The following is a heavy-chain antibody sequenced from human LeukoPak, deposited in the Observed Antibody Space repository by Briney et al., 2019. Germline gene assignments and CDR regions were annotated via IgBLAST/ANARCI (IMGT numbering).Heavy chain of an antibody. CDR1: GFTFDDYA. D-gene: IGHD6-13*01. J-gene: IGHJ4*02. Sequence: GRSLRLSCAASGFTFDDYAMHWVRQAPGKGLEWVSGISWNSGSIGYADSVKGRFTISRDNAKNSLYLQMNSLRAEDTALYYCFQAAATDYWGQGTLVIVSS. V-gene: IGHV3-9*01. CDR2: ISWNSGSI. CDR3: FQAAATDY.